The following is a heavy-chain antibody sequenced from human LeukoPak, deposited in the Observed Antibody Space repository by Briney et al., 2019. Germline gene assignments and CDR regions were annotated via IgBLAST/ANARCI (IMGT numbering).Heavy chain of an antibody. CDR1: GGTFSSYA. Sequence: GSSVTVSFMASGGTFSSYAISWVRQAPGQGLEWMGRIIPILGIANYAQKFQGRVTITADKSTSTAYMELSSLRSEDTAVYYCAREPESGIHADYWGQGTLVTVSS. J-gene: IGHJ4*02. V-gene: IGHV1-69*04. CDR3: AREPESGIHADY. CDR2: IIPILGIA.